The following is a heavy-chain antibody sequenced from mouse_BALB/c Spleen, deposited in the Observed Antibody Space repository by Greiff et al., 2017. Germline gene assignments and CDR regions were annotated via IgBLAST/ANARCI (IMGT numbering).Heavy chain of an antibody. CDR1: GFSLTGYG. D-gene: IGHD2-2*01. CDR2: IWGDGST. Sequence: VMLVESGPGLVAPSQSLSITCTVSGFSLTGYGVNWVRQPPGKGLEWLGMIWGDGSTDYNSALKSRLSISKDNSKSQVFLKMNSLQTDDTAMYYCAKQEGLRYYFDYWGQGTTLTVSS. V-gene: IGHV2-6-7*01. CDR3: AKQEGLRYYFDY. J-gene: IGHJ2*01.